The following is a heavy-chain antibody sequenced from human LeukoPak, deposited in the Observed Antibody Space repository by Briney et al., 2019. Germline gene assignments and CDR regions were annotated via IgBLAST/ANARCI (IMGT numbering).Heavy chain of an antibody. D-gene: IGHD3-22*01. CDR3: ARVHDSSGYYQSD. CDR1: GGTFSSYA. V-gene: IGHV1-69*05. CDR2: IIPIFGTA. Sequence: SVKVSCKASGGTFSSYAISWVRQAPGQGLEWMGRIIPIFGTANYAQKFQGRVTITTDESMSTAYMELSSLRSEDTAVYYCARVHDSSGYYQSDWGQGTLVTVSS. J-gene: IGHJ4*02.